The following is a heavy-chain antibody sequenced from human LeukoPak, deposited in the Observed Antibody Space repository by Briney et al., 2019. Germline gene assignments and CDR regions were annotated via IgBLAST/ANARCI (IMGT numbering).Heavy chain of an antibody. CDR1: GGTLSSYA. D-gene: IGHD6-13*01. CDR2: IIPMFGTA. Sequence: GASVKVSCKASGGTLSSYAISWVRQAPGQGLEWMGGIIPMFGTANYAQRFQGRVTITADESANIAYMELSSLRSEDTAVYYCARGPFPPAATVATNNWFDPWGQGTLVTVSS. V-gene: IGHV1-69*13. J-gene: IGHJ5*02. CDR3: ARGPFPPAATVATNNWFDP.